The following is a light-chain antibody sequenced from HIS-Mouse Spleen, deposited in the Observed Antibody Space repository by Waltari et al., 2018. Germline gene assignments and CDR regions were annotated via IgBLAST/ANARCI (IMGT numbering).Light chain of an antibody. CDR1: SSDVGGYTY. J-gene: IGLJ1*01. V-gene: IGLV2-11*01. CDR2: DVS. Sequence: QSALTQPRSVSGSPGQSVTVSCTGTSSDVGGYTYVPWYQQHPGKAPKLSIYDVSKRPSGVPDRFSGSKSGNTASLTISGLQAEDEADYYCCSYAGSYTGVFGTGTKVTVL. CDR3: CSYAGSYTGV.